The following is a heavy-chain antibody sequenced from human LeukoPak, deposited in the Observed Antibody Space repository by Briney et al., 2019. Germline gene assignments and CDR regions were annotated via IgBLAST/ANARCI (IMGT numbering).Heavy chain of an antibody. CDR1: GFTFSSYS. D-gene: IGHD6-19*01. J-gene: IGHJ5*02. Sequence: RGSLRLSCAASGFTFSSYSMSWVRQAPGKGLEWVSYIGSSPTTIFYADSVKGRFTISRDNAKNSLYLQMNSLRAEDTAVYYCARDHIAVAGPFDPWGQGTLVTVSS. V-gene: IGHV3-48*01. CDR2: IGSSPTTI. CDR3: ARDHIAVAGPFDP.